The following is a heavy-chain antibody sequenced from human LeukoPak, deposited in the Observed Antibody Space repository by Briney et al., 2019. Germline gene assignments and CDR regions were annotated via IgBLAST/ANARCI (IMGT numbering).Heavy chain of an antibody. D-gene: IGHD3-10*01. J-gene: IGHJ6*02. CDR2: IYYSGST. Sequence: PSETLSLTCTVSGGSISSYYWSWIRQPPGKGLEWIGYIYYSGSTNYNPSLKSRVTISVDTSKNQFSLKLSSVTAADTAVYYCAREYYGSGSYYYGMDVWGQGTTVTVSS. V-gene: IGHV4-59*01. CDR1: GGSISSYY. CDR3: AREYYGSGSYYYGMDV.